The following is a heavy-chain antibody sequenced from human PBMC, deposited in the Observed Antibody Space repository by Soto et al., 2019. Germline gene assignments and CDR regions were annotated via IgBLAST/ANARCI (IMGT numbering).Heavy chain of an antibody. V-gene: IGHV4-59*12. Sequence: SETLSLTCTVSGGSISSYYWSWIRQPPGKGLEWIGYIYYSGSTNYNPSLKSRVAISVDTSKNQFSLKLSSVTPEDTAVYFCARVHCSGGSCYSGYYYGMDVWGQGTTVTVSS. CDR2: IYYSGST. D-gene: IGHD2-15*01. CDR1: GGSISSYY. CDR3: ARVHCSGGSCYSGYYYGMDV. J-gene: IGHJ6*02.